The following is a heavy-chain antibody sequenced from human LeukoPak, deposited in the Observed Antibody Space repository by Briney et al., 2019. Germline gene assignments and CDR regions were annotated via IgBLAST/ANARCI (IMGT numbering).Heavy chain of an antibody. D-gene: IGHD6-19*01. J-gene: IGHJ4*02. Sequence: SQTLSLTCSVSGDSISSGSHYWSWIRQPAGKGLEWTGLIYATGSYSYNPALKSRVTLSVDTSKNQFPLKLTSWAAAATAVYYCSRIYGLGGWAPFYYWGQGTLVSLPS. V-gene: IGHV4-61*02. CDR3: SRIYGLGGWAPFYY. CDR1: GDSISSGSHY. CDR2: IYATGSY.